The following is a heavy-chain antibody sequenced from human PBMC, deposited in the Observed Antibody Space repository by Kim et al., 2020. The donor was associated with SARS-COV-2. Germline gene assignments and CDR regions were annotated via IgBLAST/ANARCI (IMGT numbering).Heavy chain of an antibody. V-gene: IGHV4-39*07. Sequence: SETLSLTCTFSGGSISSSSFYWGWIRQPPGKGLQWIGSAYHRGTTYYNPSLKSRVTISIDTSKNQFSLKLTSVTAADTAVYYCARDLKMSTNPSPFAYWGQGTLVTVSS. D-gene: IGHD1-1*01. CDR1: GGSISSSSFY. J-gene: IGHJ4*02. CDR3: ARDLKMSTNPSPFAY. CDR2: AYHRGTT.